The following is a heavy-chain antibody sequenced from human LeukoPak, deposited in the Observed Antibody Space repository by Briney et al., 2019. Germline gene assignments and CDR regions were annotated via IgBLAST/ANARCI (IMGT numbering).Heavy chain of an antibody. CDR1: GYTFTGYY. J-gene: IGHJ4*02. CDR3: ATSRGATPALDY. Sequence: ASVKVSCKASGYTFTGYYMHWVRQVPGQGLEWMGWINPGSGGTNYAQKFQGWVTMTRDTSISTAYMELSRLRSDDTAVYYCATSRGATPALDYWGQGTLVTVSS. CDR2: INPGSGGT. V-gene: IGHV1-2*04. D-gene: IGHD1-26*01.